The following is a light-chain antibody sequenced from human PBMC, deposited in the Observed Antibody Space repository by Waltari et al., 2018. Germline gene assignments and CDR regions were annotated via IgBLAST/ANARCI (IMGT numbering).Light chain of an antibody. J-gene: IGKJ2*01. CDR2: RTT. CDR1: QDIGGY. CDR3: QYYDNLPMFT. V-gene: IGKV1-33*01. Sequence: DIQLTQSPSSLAASFGDRVTLTCRASQDIGGYLNWYQHQPGRAPKLLIYRTTILTTGVPSRFSGGASRTDYTLTITNLQPEDIATYYCQYYDNLPMFTFGPGTKVEIK.